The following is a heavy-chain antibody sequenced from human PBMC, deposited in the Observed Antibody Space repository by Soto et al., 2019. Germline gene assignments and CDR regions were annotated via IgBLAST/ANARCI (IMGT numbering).Heavy chain of an antibody. Sequence: QVQLQESGPGLVKPSQTLSLTCTVSGGSISSGGYYWSWVRQHPGKGLAWIGYIYYSGSTYYNPSLKRRVTISVDTSKNQFSLKLSSVTAADTAVYYCARDNWGGSSGYSEYYFDYWGQGTLVTVSS. J-gene: IGHJ4*02. CDR2: IYYSGST. V-gene: IGHV4-31*03. D-gene: IGHD3-22*01. CDR1: GGSISSGGYY. CDR3: ARDNWGGSSGYSEYYFDY.